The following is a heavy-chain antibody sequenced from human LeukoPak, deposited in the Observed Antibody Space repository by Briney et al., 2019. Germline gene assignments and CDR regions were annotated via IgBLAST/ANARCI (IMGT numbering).Heavy chain of an antibody. CDR2: IGTAGDT. CDR3: ARVAKERVGGVYYFDY. CDR1: GFTFSSYG. J-gene: IGHJ4*02. V-gene: IGHV3-13*01. Sequence: TGGSLRLSCAASGFTFSSYGMHWVRQATGKGLEWVSAIGTAGDTYYTGSVKGRFTISRENAKNSLYLQMNSLRAGDTAVYYCARVAKERVGGVYYFDYWGQGTLVTVSS. D-gene: IGHD1-1*01.